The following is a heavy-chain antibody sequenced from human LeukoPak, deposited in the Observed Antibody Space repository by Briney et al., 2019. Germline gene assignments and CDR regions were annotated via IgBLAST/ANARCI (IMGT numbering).Heavy chain of an antibody. CDR3: ARQGSSGWYYYFDY. D-gene: IGHD6-19*01. J-gene: IGHJ4*02. CDR1: GGSISSYY. CDR2: IYYSGST. V-gene: IGHV4-59*08. Sequence: SETLSLTCTVSGGSISSYYWSWIRQPPGKGLEWIGYIYYSGSTNYNPSLKSRVTISVDTSENQFSLKLSSVTAADTAVYYCARQGSSGWYYYFDYWGQGTLVTVSS.